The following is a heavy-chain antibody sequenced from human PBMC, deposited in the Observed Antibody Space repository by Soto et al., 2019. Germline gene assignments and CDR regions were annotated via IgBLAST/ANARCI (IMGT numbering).Heavy chain of an antibody. CDR2: IIPIFGTA. CDR1: GGTFSSYA. CDR3: ASSITMIGHFDY. D-gene: IGHD3-22*01. J-gene: IGHJ4*02. V-gene: IGHV1-69*13. Sequence: AVTVSCKASGGTFSSYAISWVRQAPGQGLEWMGGIIPIFGTANYAQKFQGRVTITADESTSTAYMELSSLRSEDTAVYYCASSITMIGHFDYWGQGTLVTVSA.